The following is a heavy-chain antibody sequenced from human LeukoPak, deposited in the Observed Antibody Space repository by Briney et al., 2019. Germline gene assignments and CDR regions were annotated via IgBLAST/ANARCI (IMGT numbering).Heavy chain of an antibody. J-gene: IGHJ4*02. CDR1: GYSFTSYW. CDR3: ARFNTYYYDSSGYGY. Sequence: GESLKISCKGSGYSFTSYWIGWVRQMPGKGLEWMGIIYPDDSDTRYSPSFQGQVTISADKSISTAYLQWSSLKASDTAMYHCARFNTYYYDSSGYGYWGQGTLVTVSS. V-gene: IGHV5-51*01. D-gene: IGHD3-22*01. CDR2: IYPDDSDT.